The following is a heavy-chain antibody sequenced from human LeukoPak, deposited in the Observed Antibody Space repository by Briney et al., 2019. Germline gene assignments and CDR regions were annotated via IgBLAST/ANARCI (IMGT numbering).Heavy chain of an antibody. V-gene: IGHV4-30-4*01. CDR1: GGSISSGDYY. CDR2: IYYSGST. J-gene: IGHJ6*02. CDR3: ARVGRGGFYGDYGMDV. D-gene: IGHD4-17*01. Sequence: SQTLSLTCTVSGGSISSGDYYWSWIRQPPGKGLEWIGYIYYSGSTYYSPSLKSRVTISVDTSKNQFSLKLSSVTAADTAVYYCARVGRGGFYGDYGMDVWGQGTTVTFSS.